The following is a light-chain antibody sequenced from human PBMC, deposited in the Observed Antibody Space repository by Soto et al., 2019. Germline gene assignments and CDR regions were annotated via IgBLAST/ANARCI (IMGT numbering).Light chain of an antibody. CDR2: GAS. Sequence: EIVMTQSPATLSVSPGERFSLSCRASQSVNSKLAWYQQKPGQAPRLLIYGASTRATGIPARFSGSGSGTEFTLTIRSLQSEDFAVYFCQQYNNWPPITFGQGTRREIK. J-gene: IGKJ5*01. CDR1: QSVNSK. V-gene: IGKV3-15*01. CDR3: QQYNNWPPIT.